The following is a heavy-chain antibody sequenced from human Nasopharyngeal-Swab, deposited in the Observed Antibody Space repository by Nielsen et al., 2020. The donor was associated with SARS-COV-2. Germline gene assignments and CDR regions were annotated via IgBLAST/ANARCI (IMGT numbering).Heavy chain of an antibody. CDR3: AKDKNDFWSGPSDY. Sequence: SLKISCAASGFTFDAYSMHWVRQAPVKGLEWVSGISWNSGSIGYADSVKGRFTISRDNAKNSLYLQMNSLRAEDTALYYCAKDKNDFWSGPSDYWGQGTLVTVSS. J-gene: IGHJ4*02. CDR1: GFTFDAYS. CDR2: ISWNSGSI. D-gene: IGHD3-3*01. V-gene: IGHV3-9*01.